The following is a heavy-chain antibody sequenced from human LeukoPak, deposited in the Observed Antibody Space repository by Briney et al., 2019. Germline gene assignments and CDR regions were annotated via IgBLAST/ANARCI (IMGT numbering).Heavy chain of an antibody. Sequence: GGSLRLSCAASGFTFSTYGMHWGRQAPGKGLEWVAVIWYDGSNKYYGDSVKGRFTISRDNSKKTLYLQMNSPRAEDTAVYYCARALSAMVPDYWGQGTLLTVSS. CDR3: ARALSAMVPDY. CDR2: IWYDGSNK. V-gene: IGHV3-33*01. D-gene: IGHD5-18*01. CDR1: GFTFSTYG. J-gene: IGHJ4*02.